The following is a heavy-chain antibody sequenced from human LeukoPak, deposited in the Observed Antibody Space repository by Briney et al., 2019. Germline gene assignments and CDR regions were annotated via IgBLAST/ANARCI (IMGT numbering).Heavy chain of an antibody. CDR1: GYTFTAYY. CDR3: ARVISAGITGTTDPNDAFDI. D-gene: IGHD1-7*01. V-gene: IGHV1-2*02. CDR2: INPNSGGT. J-gene: IGHJ3*02. Sequence: ASVTVSCKASGYTFTAYYIHWVCQAPGQGLEGMGWINPNSGGTNYARKFQGRVTMTRDTSISTAYMELSRLRSDDTAMYYCARVISAGITGTTDPNDAFDIWGQGTMVTVSS.